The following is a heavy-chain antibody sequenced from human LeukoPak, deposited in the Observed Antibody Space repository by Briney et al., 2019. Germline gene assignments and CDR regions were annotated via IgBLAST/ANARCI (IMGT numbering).Heavy chain of an antibody. J-gene: IGHJ4*02. V-gene: IGHV4-39*01. CDR2: VYYTGTT. D-gene: IGHD6-19*01. CDR3: ARHVSVAVTNFFDY. CDR1: GGSISSRNYY. Sequence: SETLSLTCTVSGGSISSRNYYWGWIRQPPGKGLEWFGGVYYTGTTYSNPSLKSRVTISVDTSKNQFSLRLSSVTAADTAVYYCARHVSVAVTNFFDYWGQGTLVTVSS.